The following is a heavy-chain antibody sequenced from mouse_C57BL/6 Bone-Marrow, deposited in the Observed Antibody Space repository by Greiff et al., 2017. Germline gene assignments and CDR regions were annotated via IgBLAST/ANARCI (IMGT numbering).Heavy chain of an antibody. Sequence: QVHVKQPGPELVRPGASVKISCKASGYTFTSHWMQWVRQRPGQGLEWIGEIFPGSGSTYYNEKFKGKATLTVDTSSSTAYMQLSSLTSEDSAVYFCACGGSSGVFAYWGQGTLVTVSA. CDR3: ACGGSSGVFAY. J-gene: IGHJ3*01. V-gene: IGHV1-56*01. CDR1: GYTFTSHW. CDR2: IFPGSGST. D-gene: IGHD3-2*02.